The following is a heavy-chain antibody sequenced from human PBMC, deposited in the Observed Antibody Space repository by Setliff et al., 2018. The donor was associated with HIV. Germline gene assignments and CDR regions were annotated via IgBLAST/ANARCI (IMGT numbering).Heavy chain of an antibody. CDR3: ARPQLGWGGGSHFDH. Sequence: PSETLSLTCTVSGGSISSYYWAWIRQPPGKGLEWIGNILYSGSTYYNPSLRSRVTISVDTSKNQFSLKLSSVTAADTAVYYCARPQLGWGGGSHFDHWGQGTLVTVSS. CDR1: GGSISSYY. V-gene: IGHV4-39*01. J-gene: IGHJ4*02. D-gene: IGHD1-1*01. CDR2: ILYSGST.